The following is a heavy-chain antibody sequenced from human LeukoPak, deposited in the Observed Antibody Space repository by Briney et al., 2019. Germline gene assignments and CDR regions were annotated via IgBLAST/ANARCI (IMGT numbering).Heavy chain of an antibody. CDR1: GYSFTSYW. J-gene: IGHJ4*02. V-gene: IGHV5-51*01. CDR3: ARAMWIQLPSPFFDY. D-gene: IGHD5-18*01. CDR2: ISPGDSDT. Sequence: GESLKISCKGSGYSFTSYWIGWVRQMPGKGLEWTGIISPGDSDTRYSPSFQGQVTISADKSISTAYLQWISLKASDTVMYYCARAMWIQLPSPFFDYWGQGTLVTVSS.